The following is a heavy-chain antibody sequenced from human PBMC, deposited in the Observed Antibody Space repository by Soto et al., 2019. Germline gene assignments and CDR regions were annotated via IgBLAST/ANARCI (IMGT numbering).Heavy chain of an antibody. CDR2: IYYSGST. CDR3: ARKSSSQSWFDP. CDR1: GYSISTSYW. J-gene: IGHJ5*02. V-gene: IGHV4-28*01. Sequence: QVQLQESGPGLVKPSDTLSLICSVSGYSISTSYWWGWIRQPPGKGLEWIGYIYYSGSTHYNPSLKSRVPISVDTSNDQFSLKVTSVTAVDPAVYYCARKSSSQSWFDPWGQGILVTVSS.